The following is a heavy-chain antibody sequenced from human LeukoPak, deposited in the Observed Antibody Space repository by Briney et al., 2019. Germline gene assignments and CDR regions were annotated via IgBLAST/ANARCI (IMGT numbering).Heavy chain of an antibody. CDR1: GGTFSSYA. V-gene: IGHV1-69*13. D-gene: IGHD2-2*01. Sequence: SVKVSCKASGGTFSSYAISWVRQAPGQGLEWMGGIIPIFGTANYAQKFQGRVTITADESTSTAYMELSSLRSEDTAVYYCATLNYCSSTSCRTDYYYYYMDVWGKGTTVTVSS. CDR3: ATLNYCSSTSCRTDYYYYYMDV. CDR2: IIPIFGTA. J-gene: IGHJ6*03.